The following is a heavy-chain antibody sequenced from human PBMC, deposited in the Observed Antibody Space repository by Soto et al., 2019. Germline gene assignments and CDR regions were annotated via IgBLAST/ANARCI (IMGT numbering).Heavy chain of an antibody. J-gene: IGHJ4*02. V-gene: IGHV1-69*02. CDR1: GDTFNFYS. Sequence: QVQLVQSGAEVKSAGSSVKVSCKASGDTFNFYSINWVRQAPGLGLEWVGRVNPILSMSNYAQRFQGRVTMAADKSTGTAYMELRSRRSEDTAIYYCASTYGSGYRAFDSWGQGALVTVSS. CDR2: VNPILSMS. D-gene: IGHD3-10*01. CDR3: ASTYGSGYRAFDS.